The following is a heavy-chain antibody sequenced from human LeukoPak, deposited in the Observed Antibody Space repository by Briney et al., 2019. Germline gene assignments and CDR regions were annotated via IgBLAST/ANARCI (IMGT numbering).Heavy chain of an antibody. J-gene: IGHJ6*03. CDR2: INPNSGGT. CDR1: GYTFTGYY. V-gene: IGHV1-2*02. Sequence: AASVKVSCKASGYTFTGYYMHWVRQAPGQGLEWMGWINPNSGGTNYAQKFQGRVTMTRDTSISTAYMELSRLRSDDTAVYYCARDSWNDGHYYYYMDVWGKGTTVTVSS. CDR3: ARDSWNDGHYYYYMDV. D-gene: IGHD1-1*01.